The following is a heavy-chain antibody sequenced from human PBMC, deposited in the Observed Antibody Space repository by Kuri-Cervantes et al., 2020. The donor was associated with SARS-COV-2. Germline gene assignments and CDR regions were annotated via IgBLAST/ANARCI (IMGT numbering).Heavy chain of an antibody. CDR3: ARDFRGSNYYDSSGPHDAFDI. CDR2: INPDSSGT. Sequence: ASVKVSCKASGYTFTDYYMHWVRQAPGQGLEWMGWINPDSSGTDYAEKFQGRVTMTRDMSISTAYMELSSLRSEDTAVYYCARDFRGSNYYDSSGPHDAFDIWGQGTMVTVSS. D-gene: IGHD3-22*01. CDR1: GYTFTDYY. V-gene: IGHV1-2*02. J-gene: IGHJ3*02.